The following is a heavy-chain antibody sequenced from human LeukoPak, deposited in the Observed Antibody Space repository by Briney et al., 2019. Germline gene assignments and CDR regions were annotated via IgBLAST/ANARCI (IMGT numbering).Heavy chain of an antibody. J-gene: IGHJ3*02. CDR3: ERGGVVPRHYCGSGRSRDAFDI. Sequence: ANTLSLTCAVYGGSVSGYYGSWIRQPPGGWPGLSGEINHSGSTNYTPCLKTRFTISVEATKTHFSLKLSSVTDADTAVYYCERGGVVPRHYCGSGRSRDAFDIWGQGTMVTVSS. CDR2: INHSGST. CDR1: GGSVSGYY. D-gene: IGHD3-10*01. V-gene: IGHV4-34*01.